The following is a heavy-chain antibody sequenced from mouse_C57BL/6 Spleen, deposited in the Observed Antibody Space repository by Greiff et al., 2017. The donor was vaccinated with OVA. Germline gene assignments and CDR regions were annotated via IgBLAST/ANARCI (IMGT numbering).Heavy chain of an antibody. D-gene: IGHD1-1*01. J-gene: IGHJ3*01. Sequence: QVQLQQSGPELVKPGASVKISCKASGYAFSSSWMNWVKQRPGKGLEWIGRIYPGDGDTNYNGKFKGKATLTADKSSSTAYMQLSSLTSEDSAVYFCARWGATVVPPWFAYWGQGTLVTVSA. CDR3: ARWGATVVPPWFAY. CDR1: GYAFSSSW. V-gene: IGHV1-82*01. CDR2: IYPGDGDT.